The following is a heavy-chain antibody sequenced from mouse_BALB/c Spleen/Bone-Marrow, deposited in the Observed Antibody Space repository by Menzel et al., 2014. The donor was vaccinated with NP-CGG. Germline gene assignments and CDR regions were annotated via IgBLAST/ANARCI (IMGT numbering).Heavy chain of an antibody. CDR3: ASRDSSGYVPDY. Sequence: QVTLKVCGAELVKPGASVKLSCKTSGYTFTSYWIQWVKQRPGQGLGWIGEIFPGTGTTYYNEKFKGKATLTIDTSSSTAYMQLSSLTSEDSAVYFCASRDSSGYVPDYWGQGTTLTVSS. D-gene: IGHD3-2*01. J-gene: IGHJ2*01. CDR2: IFPGTGTT. V-gene: IGHV1S132*01. CDR1: GYTFTSYW.